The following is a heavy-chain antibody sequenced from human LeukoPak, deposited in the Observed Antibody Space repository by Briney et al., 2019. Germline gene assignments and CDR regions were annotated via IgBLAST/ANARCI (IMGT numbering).Heavy chain of an antibody. V-gene: IGHV3-66*01. CDR3: VKGGTVVANNFFDY. CDR2: VYSGGST. Sequence: GGSLRLSCAASGFTVSTIYMSWVRQAPGKGLEWVSVVYSGGSTYYADPVKGRFTISRDNSKNTLYLQMSSLRAEDTAVYYCVKGGTVVANNFFDYWGQGTLVTVSS. CDR1: GFTVSTIY. D-gene: IGHD5-12*01. J-gene: IGHJ4*02.